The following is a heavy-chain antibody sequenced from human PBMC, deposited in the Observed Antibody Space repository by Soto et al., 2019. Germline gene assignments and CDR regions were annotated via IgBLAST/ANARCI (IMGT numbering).Heavy chain of an antibody. D-gene: IGHD3-10*01. CDR2: MNPNSGNT. J-gene: IGHJ6*02. Sequence: VASVKVSCKASGYTFTSYDINWVRQATGQGLEWMGWMNPNSGNTGYAQKFQGRVTMTTDKSTDTAYMDLRSLTSDDTAIYYCARAGAAPYYYGLDVWGQGTTVTVSS. CDR3: ARAGAAPYYYGLDV. V-gene: IGHV1-8*01. CDR1: GYTFTSYD.